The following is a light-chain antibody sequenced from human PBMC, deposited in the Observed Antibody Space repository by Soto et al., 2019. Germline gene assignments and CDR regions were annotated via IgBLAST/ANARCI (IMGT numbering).Light chain of an antibody. CDR3: SSYTSSSTVV. CDR1: NSDVGGCNC. V-gene: IGLV2-14*03. Sequence: QSALTQPASVSGSPGQWITISCTGTNSDVGGCNCVSWYQQHPGKAPKLMIYDVSDRPSGVSNRFSGSKSGNTASLTISGLQAEDEADYYCSSYTSSSTVVFGGGTKLTVL. J-gene: IGLJ2*01. CDR2: DVS.